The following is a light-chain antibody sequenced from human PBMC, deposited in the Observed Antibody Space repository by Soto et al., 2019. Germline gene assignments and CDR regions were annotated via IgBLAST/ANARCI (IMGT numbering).Light chain of an antibody. CDR1: SSDIGAYDY. Sequence: QSALTQPASLSGSPGQSITISCTGTSSDIGAYDYVSWFQQHPGKAPKLMISEVNNRPSGVSNRFSGSKSGNTAYLTISGLQAEDEADYYCQSFDSSLRDYVFGGGTKVTVL. J-gene: IGLJ1*01. CDR2: EVN. CDR3: QSFDSSLRDYV. V-gene: IGLV2-14*01.